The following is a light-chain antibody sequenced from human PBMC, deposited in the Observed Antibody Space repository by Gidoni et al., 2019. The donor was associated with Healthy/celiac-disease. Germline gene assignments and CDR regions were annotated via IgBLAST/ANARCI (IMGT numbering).Light chain of an antibody. CDR1: NIGSKS. CDR3: QVWDSSSDHPV. Sequence: SYVLTQPPSVPLAPGKTARITCGGNNIGSKSVHWYQHKPGQAPVLVIYYDSARPSGIPERFSGSNSGNTATLTISRVEAGDEADYYCQVWDSSSDHPVFGGGTKLTVL. J-gene: IGLJ3*02. CDR2: YDS. V-gene: IGLV3-21*04.